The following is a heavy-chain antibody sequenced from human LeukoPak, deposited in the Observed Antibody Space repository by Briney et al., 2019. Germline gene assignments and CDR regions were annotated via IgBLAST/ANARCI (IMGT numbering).Heavy chain of an antibody. D-gene: IGHD1-1*01. J-gene: IGHJ4*02. CDR3: ATSGGSELFDY. CDR2: IYSDGNT. Sequence: GGSLRLSCAASGFTVSNNRLSWVRQAPGMGLEWVSTIYSDGNTYYPDSVKGRFTISRDNSKNTLYLQMNSLRAEDTAVYYCATSGGSELFDYWGQGTLVTVSS. CDR1: GFTVSNNR. V-gene: IGHV3-53*01.